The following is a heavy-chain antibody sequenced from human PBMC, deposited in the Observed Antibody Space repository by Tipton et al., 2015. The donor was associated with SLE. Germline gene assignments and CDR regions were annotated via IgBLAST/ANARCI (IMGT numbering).Heavy chain of an antibody. CDR2: IFSTGIT. CDR1: GVSISRGSYF. Sequence: TLSLTCSVSGVSISRGSYFWTWFRQPAGKGLEWVGHIFSTGITDYNPSLKSRVSISADTSKKQFSLNLDAMTAADTAVYYCARDSRTDYGDFYVDSWGQGTLVSVSS. D-gene: IGHD4-17*01. V-gene: IGHV4-61*09. J-gene: IGHJ4*02. CDR3: ARDSRTDYGDFYVDS.